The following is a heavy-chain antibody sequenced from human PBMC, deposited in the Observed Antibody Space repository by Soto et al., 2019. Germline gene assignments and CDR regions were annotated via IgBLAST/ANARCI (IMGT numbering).Heavy chain of an antibody. Sequence: QLQLQESGPGLVKPSETLSLTCTVSGGSISSSSYYWGWIRQPPGKGLEWIGSIYYSGSTYYNPSLKSRVTNSGDNVKDQVSPKLSSVAAGGTAGYYCARHGGYSSSWGWFDPRGQGTLVTVSS. D-gene: IGHD6-13*01. V-gene: IGHV4-39*01. CDR3: ARHGGYSSSWGWFDP. CDR2: IYYSGST. J-gene: IGHJ5*02. CDR1: GGSISSSSYY.